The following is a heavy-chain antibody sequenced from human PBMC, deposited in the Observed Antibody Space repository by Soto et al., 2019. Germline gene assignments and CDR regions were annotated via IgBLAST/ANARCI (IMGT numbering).Heavy chain of an antibody. Sequence: GGSLRLSCAASGFTFSSYGMHWVRQAPGKGLEWVAVISYDGSNKYYADSVKGRFTISRDNSKNTLYLQMNSLRAEDTAVYYCAKALEASIPGDENYYYYYGMDVWGQGTTVTVSS. J-gene: IGHJ6*02. V-gene: IGHV3-30*18. CDR2: ISYDGSNK. CDR3: AKALEASIPGDENYYYYYGMDV. CDR1: GFTFSSYG. D-gene: IGHD3-10*01.